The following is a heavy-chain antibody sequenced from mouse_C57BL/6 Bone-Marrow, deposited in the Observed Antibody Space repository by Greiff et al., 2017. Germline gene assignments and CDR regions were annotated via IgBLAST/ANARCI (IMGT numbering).Heavy chain of an antibody. J-gene: IGHJ1*03. D-gene: IGHD1-1*02. CDR2: IDPICGGT. Sequence: VQLQQPGAELVKPGASVKLSCKASGYTFTSYWMHWVKQRPGRGLEWIGRIDPICGGTKYNEKFKSKATLAVDKLSSTAYMPLSRLTSVDSAVYYWAHGSFCYWYFAGWGTGTAVTVSS. V-gene: IGHV1-72*01. CDR1: GYTFTSYW. CDR3: AHGSFCYWYFAG.